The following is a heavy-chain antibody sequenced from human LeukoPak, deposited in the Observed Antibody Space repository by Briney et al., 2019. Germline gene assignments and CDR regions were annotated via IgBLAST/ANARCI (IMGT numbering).Heavy chain of an antibody. CDR3: ARGGYGYNFFDY. J-gene: IGHJ4*02. CDR1: GGSISSYY. V-gene: IGHV4-59*01. Sequence: SETLSLTCTVSGGSISSYYWSWIRQPPGKGLEWIGYIYYSGSTNYNPSLKSRVTISVDTSKNQFSLKLSSVTAADTAVYYCARGGYGYNFFDYWGQGTLVTVSS. CDR2: IYYSGST. D-gene: IGHD5-24*01.